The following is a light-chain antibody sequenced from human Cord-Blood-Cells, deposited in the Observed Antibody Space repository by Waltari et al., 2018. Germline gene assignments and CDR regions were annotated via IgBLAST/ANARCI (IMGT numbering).Light chain of an antibody. J-gene: IGLJ1*01. CDR3: SSYTSSSTYV. CDR2: AVS. V-gene: IGLV2-14*01. Sequence: QSALTPPASVSGSPGQSITISCTGTSSDVGGYTYVSWYQQHPGKAPKLMIYAVSNRPAGFSNRFSGIKSGNTASLTISWLQAEDEADYYCSSYTSSSTYVFGTGTKVTVL. CDR1: SSDVGGYTY.